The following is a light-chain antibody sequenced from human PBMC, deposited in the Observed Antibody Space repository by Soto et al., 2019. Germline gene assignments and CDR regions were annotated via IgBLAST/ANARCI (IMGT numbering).Light chain of an antibody. Sequence: EIVLTQSPGTLSLSPWERATLSCRASQSVSSSYLAWYQQKPGQAPRLLIYGASSRATGIPDRSSGSGPGTDLTLTISRLEPEDFAVYYCQQYGSSPGTFGQGTKVNIK. CDR2: GAS. V-gene: IGKV3-20*01. J-gene: IGKJ1*01. CDR1: QSVSSSY. CDR3: QQYGSSPGT.